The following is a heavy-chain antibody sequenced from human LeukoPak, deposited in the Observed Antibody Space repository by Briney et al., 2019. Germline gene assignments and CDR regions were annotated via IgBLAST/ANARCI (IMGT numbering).Heavy chain of an antibody. J-gene: IGHJ3*02. CDR2: ISAYNGNT. CDR3: ARPQAAEYYDILTGLDAFDI. D-gene: IGHD3-9*01. V-gene: IGHV1-18*01. CDR1: GYTFTSYG. Sequence: ASVKVSCKASGYTFTSYGISWVRQAPGQGLEWMGWISAYNGNTNYAQKLQGTVTMTTDTSTSTAYMELRSLRSDDTAVYYCARPQAAEYYDILTGLDAFDIWGQGTMVTVSS.